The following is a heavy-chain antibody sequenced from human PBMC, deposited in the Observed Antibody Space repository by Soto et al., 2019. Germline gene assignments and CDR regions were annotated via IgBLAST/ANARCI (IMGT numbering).Heavy chain of an antibody. V-gene: IGHV1-8*01. CDR3: ARSRGDIVVVPAAIDGYWFDP. D-gene: IGHD2-2*02. Sequence: GASVKVSCKASGYTFTSYDINCVRQATGQGLEWMGWMNPNSGNTGYAQKFQGRVTMTRNTSISTAYMELSSLGSEDTAVYYCARSRGDIVVVPAAIDGYWFDPWGQGTLVTVSS. CDR1: GYTFTSYD. CDR2: MNPNSGNT. J-gene: IGHJ5*02.